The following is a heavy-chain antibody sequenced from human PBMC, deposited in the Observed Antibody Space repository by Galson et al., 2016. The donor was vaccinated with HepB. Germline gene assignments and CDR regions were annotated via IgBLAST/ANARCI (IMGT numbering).Heavy chain of an antibody. V-gene: IGHV3-30*04. CDR2: ISYDGGSN. CDR1: GFTFRRFA. CDR3: ARVIGGTLYALDT. D-gene: IGHD2-21*01. Sequence: SLRLSCAASGFTFRRFAMHWVRQAPGKGLKWVAVISYDGGSNYYADSVKGRFTISRDNSKTTLYLQMNSLRAEDSAVYYCARVIGGTLYALDTWGQGTMVTVSS. J-gene: IGHJ3*02.